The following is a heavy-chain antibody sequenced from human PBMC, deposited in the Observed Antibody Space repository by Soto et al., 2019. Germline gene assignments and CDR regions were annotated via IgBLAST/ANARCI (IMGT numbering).Heavy chain of an antibody. D-gene: IGHD3-16*01. CDR1: GFTFSSYG. J-gene: IGHJ4*02. CDR3: AKNGGGTVSKPPDY. Sequence: QVQLVESGGGVVQPGRSLRLSCAASGFTFSSYGMHWVRQAPGKGLEWVAVISYDGSNKYYADSVKGRFTISRDNSKNPLYLQMNSLRAEDTAVYYCAKNGGGTVSKPPDYWGQGTLVTVSS. V-gene: IGHV3-30*18. CDR2: ISYDGSNK.